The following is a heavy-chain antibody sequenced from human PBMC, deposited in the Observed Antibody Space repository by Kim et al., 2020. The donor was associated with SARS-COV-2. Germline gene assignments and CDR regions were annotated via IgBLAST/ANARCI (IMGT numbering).Heavy chain of an antibody. CDR1: GFTLSSYW. V-gene: IGHV3-74*01. CDR3: ATGNSHAFDI. Sequence: GGSLRLSCAASGFTLSSYWMHWVRQAPGKGLVWVSRINSDGSSTGYADSVNGRFTISRDNAKNTLFLQMNSLRVDDTAVYYCATGNSHAFDIWGQGTLVTVSS. J-gene: IGHJ3*02. CDR2: INSDGSST.